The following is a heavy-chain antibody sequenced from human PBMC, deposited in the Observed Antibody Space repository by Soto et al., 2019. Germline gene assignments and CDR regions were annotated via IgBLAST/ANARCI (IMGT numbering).Heavy chain of an antibody. D-gene: IGHD3-10*01. Sequence: LTCTVSGGSISSSSYYWGWIRQPPGKGLEWIGSIYYSGSTYYNPSLKSRVTISVDTSKNQFSLKLSSVTAADTAVYYCARLLWFGELLSPYWGQGTLVTVSS. CDR2: IYYSGST. CDR3: ARLLWFGELLSPY. CDR1: GGSISSSSYY. V-gene: IGHV4-39*01. J-gene: IGHJ4*02.